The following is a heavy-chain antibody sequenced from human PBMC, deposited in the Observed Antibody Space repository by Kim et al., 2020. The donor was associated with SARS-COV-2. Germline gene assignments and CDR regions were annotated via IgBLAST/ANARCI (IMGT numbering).Heavy chain of an antibody. J-gene: IGHJ6*02. Sequence: GGSLRLSCAASGFTFSTHWMNWIRQAPGKGLEWVANIKTDGSAQYYVDSVKGRFTISRDNAKNSLYLKMNSLRADDPAVYYCGRDMDAGGQGTTAT. CDR1: GFTFSTHW. V-gene: IGHV3-7*01. CDR3: GRDMDA. CDR2: IKTDGSAQ.